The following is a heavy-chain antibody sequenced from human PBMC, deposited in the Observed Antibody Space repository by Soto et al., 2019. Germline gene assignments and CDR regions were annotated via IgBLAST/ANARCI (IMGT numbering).Heavy chain of an antibody. CDR1: GYTFTSYY. J-gene: IGHJ5*02. CDR3: ARDNGVMVYAIDPWFDP. D-gene: IGHD2-8*01. V-gene: IGHV1-46*01. CDR2: INPSGGST. Sequence: RASVKVSCKASGYTFTSYYMHWVRQAPGQGLEWMGIINPSGGSTSYAQKFQGRVTMTRDTSTSTVYMELSSLRSEDTAVYYCARDNGVMVYAIDPWFDPWGQGTLVTVSS.